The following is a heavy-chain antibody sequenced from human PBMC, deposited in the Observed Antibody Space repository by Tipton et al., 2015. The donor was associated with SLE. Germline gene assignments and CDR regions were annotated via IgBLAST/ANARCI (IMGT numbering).Heavy chain of an antibody. Sequence: LRLSCTVSGYSISSGYYWGWIRQPPGKGLEWIGSIYYSGTTYYNPSLKSRVTISVDTSKNQFSLKLSSVTAADTAVYYCARNDFWSGKRFDYWGQGTLVTVSS. CDR3: ARNDFWSGKRFDY. CDR2: IYYSGTT. CDR1: GYSISSGYY. V-gene: IGHV4-38-2*02. J-gene: IGHJ4*02. D-gene: IGHD3-3*01.